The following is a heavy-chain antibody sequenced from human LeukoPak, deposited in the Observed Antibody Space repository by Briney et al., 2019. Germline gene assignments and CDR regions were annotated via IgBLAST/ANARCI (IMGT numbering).Heavy chain of an antibody. Sequence: TGGSLRLSCAASGFTISNYDMHWVRQVTGKGLEWVSGIGIADDTYYSGSVKGRFTISREKAKNSLYLQMNSLRVGDTAVYYCARAESRGCSLDYWGQGTLVIVSS. CDR3: ARAESRGCSLDY. CDR2: IGIADDT. V-gene: IGHV3-13*01. J-gene: IGHJ4*02. D-gene: IGHD5-18*01. CDR1: GFTISNYD.